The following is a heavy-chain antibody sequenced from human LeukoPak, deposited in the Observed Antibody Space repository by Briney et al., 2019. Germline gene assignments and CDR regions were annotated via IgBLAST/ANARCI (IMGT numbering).Heavy chain of an antibody. CDR1: GGSISSSNYY. D-gene: IGHD1-26*01. V-gene: IGHV4-39*01. CDR3: ARQLSGSRIYFFDY. J-gene: IGHJ4*02. Sequence: SETLSLTCTVSGGSISSSNYYWGWIRQPPGKGLEWIGSIYYGGNSYYNPSLKSRVTISVDTSKNQLSLKVTSVTAADTAVYYCARQLSGSRIYFFDYWGQGTLVTVSS. CDR2: IYYGGNS.